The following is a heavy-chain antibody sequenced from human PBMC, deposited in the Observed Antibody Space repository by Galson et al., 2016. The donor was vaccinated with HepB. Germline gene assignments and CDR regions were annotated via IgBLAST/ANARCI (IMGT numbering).Heavy chain of an antibody. D-gene: IGHD3-22*01. Sequence: SLRLSCAGSGFTFNTYSLIWVRQAPGKGLEWLSYITSSSTIIYYADSVKGRFTVSRDNAKNSLFLQMNSLREDDTAVYYCARRDYYDSIGYSYEGPGAGFDYWGQGTQVTVSS. CDR3: ARRDYYDSIGYSYEGPGAGFDY. CDR1: GFTFNTYS. J-gene: IGHJ4*02. V-gene: IGHV3-48*02. CDR2: ITSSSTII.